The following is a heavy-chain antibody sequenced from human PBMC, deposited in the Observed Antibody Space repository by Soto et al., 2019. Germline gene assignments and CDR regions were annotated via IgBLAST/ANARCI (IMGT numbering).Heavy chain of an antibody. CDR1: VFTFIALL. V-gene: IGHV3-23*01. J-gene: IGHJ5*01. CDR2: VSTSGSDT. CDR3: VKGGWSDS. Sequence: PGGSLSLSCTSSVFTFIALLMTWVRQAPGKGLEWVSCVSTSGSDTFYADSVKGRFTISRDNSINTLYLHMNSLRADDTAVYYCVKGGWSDSWGQGALVTVSS. D-gene: IGHD3-10*01.